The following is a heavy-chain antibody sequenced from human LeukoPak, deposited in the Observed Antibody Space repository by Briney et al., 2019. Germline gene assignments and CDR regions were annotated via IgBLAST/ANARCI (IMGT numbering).Heavy chain of an antibody. D-gene: IGHD6-19*01. CDR3: ARGDSSGWYEGNFDY. Sequence: GGSLRLSCAASGFTSSRYGMYWVRQAPGKGLEWVSSISSSSSYIYYADSVKGRFTISRDNAKNSLYLQMNSLRAEDTAVYYCARGDSSGWYEGNFDYWGQGTLVTVSS. CDR1: GFTSSRYG. J-gene: IGHJ4*02. CDR2: ISSSSSYI. V-gene: IGHV3-21*01.